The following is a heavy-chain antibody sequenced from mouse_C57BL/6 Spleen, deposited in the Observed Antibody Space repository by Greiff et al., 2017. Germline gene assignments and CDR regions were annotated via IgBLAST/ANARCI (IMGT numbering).Heavy chain of an antibody. CDR2: IDPENGDT. V-gene: IGHV14-4*01. J-gene: IGHJ2*01. D-gene: IGHD1-1*01. Sequence: VQLKQSGAELVRPGASVKLSCTASGFNIKDDYMHWVKQRPEQGLEWIGWIDPENGDTEYASKFQGKATITADTSSNTAYLQLSSLTSEDTAVYYCTYGYYFDYWGQGTTRTVSS. CDR1: GFNIKDDY. CDR3: TYGYYFDY.